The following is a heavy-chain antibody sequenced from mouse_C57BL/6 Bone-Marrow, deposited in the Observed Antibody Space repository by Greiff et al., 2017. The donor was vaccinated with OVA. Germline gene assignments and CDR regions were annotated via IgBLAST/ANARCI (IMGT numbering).Heavy chain of an antibody. V-gene: IGHV1-26*01. CDR3: ARYYYGSSPLDY. CDR1: GYTFTDYY. Sequence: VQLQQSGPELVKPGASVKISCKASGYTFTDYYMNWVKQSHGKSLEWIGDINPNNGGTSYNQKFKGKATLTVDKSSSTAYMELRSLTSEDSAVYYCARYYYGSSPLDYWGQGTTLTVSS. J-gene: IGHJ2*01. D-gene: IGHD1-1*01. CDR2: INPNNGGT.